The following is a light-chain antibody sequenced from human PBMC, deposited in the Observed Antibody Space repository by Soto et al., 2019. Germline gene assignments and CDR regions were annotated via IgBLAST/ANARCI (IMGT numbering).Light chain of an antibody. V-gene: IGKV1-5*01. Sequence: DIQMTQSPSTLSASVGDRVTITCRASQSISSWLAWYQQKPGKAPKLLIYDASSLESGVPSRFSGSGSGTEFTLTISSLKPDDSATYYCQQYQSYSRTFGQGTKVDI. CDR2: DAS. CDR1: QSISSW. J-gene: IGKJ1*01. CDR3: QQYQSYSRT.